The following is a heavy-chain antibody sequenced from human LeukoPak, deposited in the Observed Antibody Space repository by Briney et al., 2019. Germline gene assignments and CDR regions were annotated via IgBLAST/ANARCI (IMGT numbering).Heavy chain of an antibody. V-gene: IGHV3-48*03. J-gene: IGHJ4*02. Sequence: GGSLRLSCAASGFTFSSYEMNWVRQAPGKGLEWVSYISSSGSTIYYADSVKGRFTISRDNSENTLYLQMNSLRPEDTAVYYCATGRRIVGATTGFDYWGQGTLVTVSS. CDR2: ISSSGSTI. CDR3: ATGRRIVGATTGFDY. CDR1: GFTFSSYE. D-gene: IGHD1-26*01.